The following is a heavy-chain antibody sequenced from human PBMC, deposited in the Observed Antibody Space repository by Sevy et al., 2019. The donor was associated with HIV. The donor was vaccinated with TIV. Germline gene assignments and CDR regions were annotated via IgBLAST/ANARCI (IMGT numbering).Heavy chain of an antibody. J-gene: IGHJ4*02. CDR3: VRGGQRFDY. D-gene: IGHD6-25*01. Sequence: GGSLRLSCAASGFTFSSYWMSWVRQAPGKGLEWVANIKQDGSERYYVDSVKGRFTISRDNTKNSLYLQMDSLRVEDTAEYHCVRGGQRFDYWGQGTLVTVSS. CDR1: GFTFSSYW. V-gene: IGHV3-7*01. CDR2: IKQDGSER.